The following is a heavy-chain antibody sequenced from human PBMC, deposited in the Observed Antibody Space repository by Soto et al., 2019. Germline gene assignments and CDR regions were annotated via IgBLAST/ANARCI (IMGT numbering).Heavy chain of an antibody. Sequence: PGGSLRLSCAASRFTFSSYAMSWVRQAPGKGLEWVSTISDSGGGTYYADSVKGRFTIYRDNSKNTLYLQMKSLRAEDTAVYYCARDFGSTVGATDYWGQGTLVTVSS. V-gene: IGHV3-23*01. CDR2: ISDSGGGT. CDR3: ARDFGSTVGATDY. CDR1: RFTFSSYA. D-gene: IGHD1-26*01. J-gene: IGHJ4*02.